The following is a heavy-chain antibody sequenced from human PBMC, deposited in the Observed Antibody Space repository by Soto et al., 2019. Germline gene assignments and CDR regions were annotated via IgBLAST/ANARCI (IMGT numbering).Heavy chain of an antibody. CDR1: GDSVSSDNAV. J-gene: IGHJ4*02. V-gene: IGHV6-1*01. CDR2: TFYRSKWYN. Sequence: SQTLSLTCAISGDSVSSDNAVWNWIRQSPSRGLEWLGRTFYRSKWYNEYAVSVKSRITINPDTPKNQFSLQLTSVTPEDTAVYFCSRSIKGSAYIDYWGQGTLVTVSS. CDR3: SRSIKGSAYIDY.